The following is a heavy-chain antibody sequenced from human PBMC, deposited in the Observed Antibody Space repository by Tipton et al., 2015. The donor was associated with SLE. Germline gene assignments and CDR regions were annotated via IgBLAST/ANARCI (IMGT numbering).Heavy chain of an antibody. Sequence: SLRLSCAASGFTFSSYWMSWVRQGPGKGLEWVANIKLDGSEKYYVDSVKGRFTISRDNTKNSLYLQMNSLRAEDTAVYWCARRGVTDPYGLDVWGQGTTVTVSS. J-gene: IGHJ6*02. D-gene: IGHD3-10*01. CDR2: IKLDGSEK. CDR3: ARRGVTDPYGLDV. V-gene: IGHV3-7*05. CDR1: GFTFSSYW.